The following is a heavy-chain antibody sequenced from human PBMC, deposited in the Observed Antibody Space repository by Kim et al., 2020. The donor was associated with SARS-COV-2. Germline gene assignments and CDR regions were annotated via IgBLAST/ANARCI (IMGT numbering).Heavy chain of an antibody. J-gene: IGHJ6*02. D-gene: IGHD1-1*01. CDR1: GFTFSNYG. Sequence: GGSLRLSCVASGFTFSNYGLHWVRQAPGKGLEWVALSSDDGFHRYYADSVRGRFTVSRDNSRNTVYLQMNSLRVGDTAVYYCASIRSSSWNRDATDVWG. CDR2: SSDDGFHR. V-gene: IGHV3-30*03. CDR3: ASIRSSSWNRDATDV.